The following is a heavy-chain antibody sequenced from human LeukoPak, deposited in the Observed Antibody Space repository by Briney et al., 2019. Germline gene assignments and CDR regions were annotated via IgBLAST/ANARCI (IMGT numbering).Heavy chain of an antibody. CDR3: ARGPDYYDSSGYYHLDY. CDR1: GGSISSYY. Sequence: PSETLSLTCTVSGGSISSYYWSWIRQPAGRGLEWIGRIYTSGSTNYNPSLKSRVTMSVDTSKNQFSLKLSSVTAADTAVYYCARGPDYYDSSGYYHLDYWGQGTLVTVSS. CDR2: IYTSGST. V-gene: IGHV4-4*07. J-gene: IGHJ4*02. D-gene: IGHD3-22*01.